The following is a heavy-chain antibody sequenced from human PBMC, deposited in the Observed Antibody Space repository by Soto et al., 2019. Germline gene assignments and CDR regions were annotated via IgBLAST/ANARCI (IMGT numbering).Heavy chain of an antibody. CDR2: IYPGDSDT. V-gene: IGHV5-51*01. D-gene: IGHD3-9*01. CDR1: GYSFTSYW. J-gene: IGHJ6*02. CDR3: ARHPTYYDILTGYSYYYGMDV. Sequence: GESLKISCKGSGYSFTSYWIGWVRQMPGKGLEWMGIIYPGDSDTRDSPSFQGQVTISADKSISTAYLQWSSLKASDTAMYYCARHPTYYDILTGYSYYYGMDVWGQGTTVTVSS.